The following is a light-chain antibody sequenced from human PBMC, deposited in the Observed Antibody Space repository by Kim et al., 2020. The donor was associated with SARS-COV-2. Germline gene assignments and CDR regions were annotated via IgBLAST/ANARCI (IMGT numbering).Light chain of an antibody. V-gene: IGKV1-5*01. CDR1: QSIGRW. J-gene: IGKJ3*01. CDR3: QQYSDFPFT. CDR2: DAS. Sequence: DIQMTQSPSTLSASVGDRVTITCRASQSIGRWLAWYQQKPGKAPKLLIYDASSLESVVPSRFSGSGSGTEFTLTVTSLLPDDFATNNWQQYSDFPFTFSPGRKVDIK.